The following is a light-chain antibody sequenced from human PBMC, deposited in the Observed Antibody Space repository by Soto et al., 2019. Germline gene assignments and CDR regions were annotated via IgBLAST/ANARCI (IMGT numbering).Light chain of an antibody. J-gene: IGKJ1*01. V-gene: IGKV3-20*01. Sequence: EVVLTQSPGTLSLSPGGRATLSCRASQSVSSSDLAWYQQKPGQAPRLLMYDASSRATGIPDRFSGSGSGTDFTLTISRLDPEDFAVYYCQQYGSSSWTFGQGTKVDI. CDR2: DAS. CDR1: QSVSSSD. CDR3: QQYGSSSWT.